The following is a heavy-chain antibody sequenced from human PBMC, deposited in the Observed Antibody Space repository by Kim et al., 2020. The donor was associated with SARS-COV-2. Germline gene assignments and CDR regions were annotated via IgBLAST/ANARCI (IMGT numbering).Heavy chain of an antibody. J-gene: IGHJ4*01. CDR1: GGSISSSSYY. D-gene: IGHD5-12*01. V-gene: IGHV4-39*01. Sequence: SETLSLTCTVSGGSISSSSYYCCWLRQPPGRVLEWIGSIYYSGSTYYNPSLKRRITISVDTTKNQFSLKLSSVTAAATAVYCWSRQGVAGFSGSVYTDY. CDR2: IYYSGST. CDR3: SRQGVAGFSGSVYTDY.